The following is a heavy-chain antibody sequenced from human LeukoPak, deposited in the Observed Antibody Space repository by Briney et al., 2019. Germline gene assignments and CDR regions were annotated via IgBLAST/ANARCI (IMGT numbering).Heavy chain of an antibody. CDR1: GYTLTELS. J-gene: IGHJ6*01. V-gene: IGHV1-24*01. D-gene: IGHD3-3*01. CDR2: FDPEDGET. Sequence: ASVKVSCKVSGYTLTELSMHWVRQAPGKGLEWMGGFDPEDGETIYAQKFQGRVTMTEDTSTDTAYMELSSLRSEDTAVYYYATSTPSTIFGVAIMRWSPNYYYYGMDVGGKGPRSPSPQ. CDR3: ATSTPSTIFGVAIMRWSPNYYYYGMDV.